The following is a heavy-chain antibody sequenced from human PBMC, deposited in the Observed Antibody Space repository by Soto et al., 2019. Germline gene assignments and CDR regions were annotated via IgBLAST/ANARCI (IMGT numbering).Heavy chain of an antibody. J-gene: IGHJ6*02. Sequence: AAVKVSCKASGYNFTSHYMHWVRQAPGQGLESMGIIYPRGGTTIYAQKFQGRVTMTRDTSTHTFYMELSSLRSEDTAMYYCARVGYSSTGTTFHYHGLDVWGQGTTVTVSS. CDR2: IYPRGGTT. D-gene: IGHD3-22*01. CDR3: ARVGYSSTGTTFHYHGLDV. CDR1: GYNFTSHY. V-gene: IGHV1-46*01.